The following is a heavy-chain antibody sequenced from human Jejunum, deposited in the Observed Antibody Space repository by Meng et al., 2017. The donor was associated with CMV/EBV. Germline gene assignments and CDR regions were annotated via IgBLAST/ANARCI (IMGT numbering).Heavy chain of an antibody. V-gene: IGHV1-18*01. CDR1: GFSFPTFD. Sequence: FKASGFSFPTFDFSWVRQAPGQGLEWMGWISTDNGKPNYAPNLQGRVTMTTDTSTSTAYLELRGLRSDDTAPYFCARGLIAALFDYWGQGTLVTVSS. J-gene: IGHJ4*02. D-gene: IGHD6-25*01. CDR2: ISTDNGKP. CDR3: ARGLIAALFDY.